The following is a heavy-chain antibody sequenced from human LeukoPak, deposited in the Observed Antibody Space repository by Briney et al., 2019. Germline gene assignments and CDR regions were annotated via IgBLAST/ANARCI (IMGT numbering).Heavy chain of an antibody. Sequence: GASVKVSCKASGGTFSSYAISWVRQAPGQGLEWMGRIIPIFGIATYARKFQGRVTITADKSTSTAYMELSSLRSEDTAVYYCARSYYDSSGPEGYWGQGTLVTVSS. CDR3: ARSYYDSSGPEGY. CDR1: GGTFSSYA. CDR2: IIPIFGIA. D-gene: IGHD3-22*01. J-gene: IGHJ4*02. V-gene: IGHV1-69*04.